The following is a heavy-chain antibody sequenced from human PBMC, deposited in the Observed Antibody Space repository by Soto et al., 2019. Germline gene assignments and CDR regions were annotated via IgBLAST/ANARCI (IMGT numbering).Heavy chain of an antibody. J-gene: IGHJ4*02. V-gene: IGHV1-18*04. CDR2: ISTYNGNT. Sequence: QVQLVQSGGEVKKPGASVNISCKATGYTFISYSITWVRQAPGQGLEWMGWISTYNGNTKYAQSLQGRVTLTRDTSTNTAFMEIRGLRSDDTAIYYCAREGAHSTGWYDVFDQWGQGTLVAVSS. CDR1: GYTFISYS. D-gene: IGHD6-13*01. CDR3: AREGAHSTGWYDVFDQ.